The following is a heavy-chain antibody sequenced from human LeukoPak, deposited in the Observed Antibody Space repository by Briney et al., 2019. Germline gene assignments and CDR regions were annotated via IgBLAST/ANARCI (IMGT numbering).Heavy chain of an antibody. CDR1: RLTFSTYS. Sequence: GGSLRLSCAASRLTFSTYSMNWVRQAPGKGLEWISSISSSSNFINYADSVKGRFTISRDNAKNSVYLQMNSLRAEDTAVYYCARVKSAAVIAPDFWGQGTLVTVSS. J-gene: IGHJ4*02. CDR3: ARVKSAAVIAPDF. V-gene: IGHV3-21*01. CDR2: ISSSSNFI. D-gene: IGHD2-21*01.